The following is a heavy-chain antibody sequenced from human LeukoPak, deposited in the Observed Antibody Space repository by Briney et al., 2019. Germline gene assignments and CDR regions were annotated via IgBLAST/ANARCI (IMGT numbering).Heavy chain of an antibody. J-gene: IGHJ4*02. CDR2: IYYSGST. D-gene: IGHD1-7*01. CDR1: GGSFSGYY. Sequence: SETLSLTCAVYGGSFSGYYWSWIRQPPGKGLEWIGYIYYSGSTYYNPSLKSRVTISVDTSKDQFSLKLSSVTAADTAVYYCARAITGTTVPFDYWGQGTLVTVSS. CDR3: ARAITGTTVPFDY. V-gene: IGHV4-34*09.